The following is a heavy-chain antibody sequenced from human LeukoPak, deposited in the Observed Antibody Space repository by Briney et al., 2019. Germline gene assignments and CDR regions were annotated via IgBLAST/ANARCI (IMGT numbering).Heavy chain of an antibody. Sequence: LGGSLRLSCAASGFTFSSYNMNWVRQAPGKGLEWVSSISTSSSYIYYADSVKGRFAISRDNAKNSLYLQMNSLRAEDTAVYYCALPHYYDSEGTSDMDVWGKGTTVTISS. CDR1: GFTFSSYN. V-gene: IGHV3-21*01. J-gene: IGHJ6*03. CDR2: ISTSSSYI. CDR3: ALPHYYDSEGTSDMDV. D-gene: IGHD3-10*01.